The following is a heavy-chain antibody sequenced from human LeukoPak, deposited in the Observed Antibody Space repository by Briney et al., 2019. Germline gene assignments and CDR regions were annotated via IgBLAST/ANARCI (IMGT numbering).Heavy chain of an antibody. J-gene: IGHJ4*02. V-gene: IGHV4-61*02. Sequence: PSETLSLTCTVSGGSISSGNFHWSWIRQPAGKGLEWIGRIFTSGSSNYNPSLKSRVTISMDTSKNQFSLHLSSVTAADTAVYYCARVNSETLSFDCWGRGTLVTVSS. CDR3: ARVNSETLSFDC. D-gene: IGHD1-26*01. CDR1: GGSISSGNFH. CDR2: IFTSGSS.